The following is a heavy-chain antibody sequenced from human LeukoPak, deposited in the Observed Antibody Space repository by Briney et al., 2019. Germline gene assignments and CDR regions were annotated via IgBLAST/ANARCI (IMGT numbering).Heavy chain of an antibody. CDR1: GGSISDYY. CDR3: ARGRYGSGTYYNAYFDS. CDR2: IYTTGTT. J-gene: IGHJ4*02. D-gene: IGHD3-10*01. Sequence: SETLSLTCSVSGGSISDYYWSWIRQPAGEGLEWIGRIYTTGTTNYNPSLKSRVTMSVDTSENQFSLKLSSVTAADTAVYYCARGRYGSGTYYNAYFDSWGQGTLVTVSS. V-gene: IGHV4-4*07.